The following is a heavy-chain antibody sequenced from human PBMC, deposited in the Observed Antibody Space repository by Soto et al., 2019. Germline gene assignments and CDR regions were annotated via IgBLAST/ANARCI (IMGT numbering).Heavy chain of an antibody. CDR1: GFSLSTGGVA. D-gene: IGHD6-13*01. V-gene: IGHV2-5*02. J-gene: IGHJ4*02. CDR3: AHRLITGAGTSFDF. Sequence: QITLKESGPTLVKPTQTLTLTCSFSGFSLSTGGVAVNWIRQSPGKAPEWLALIYWDGDKRYRPSLKNRLAITKDTSKSPVVLSMTDMDPVDTAIYYCAHRLITGAGTSFDFWGQGSLVTVSS. CDR2: IYWDGDK.